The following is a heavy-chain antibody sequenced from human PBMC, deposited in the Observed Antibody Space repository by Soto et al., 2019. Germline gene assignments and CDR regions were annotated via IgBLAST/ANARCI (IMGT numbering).Heavy chain of an antibody. CDR3: ASPYCTNGVCYYYYGMDV. V-gene: IGHV1-3*01. CDR2: INAGNGNT. CDR1: GYTFTSYA. D-gene: IGHD2-8*01. Sequence: ASVKVSCKASGYTFTSYAMHWVRQAPGQRLEWMGWINAGNGNTKYSQKFQGRVTITRDTSTSTAYMELSSLRSEDTAVYYCASPYCTNGVCYYYYGMDVWGQGTTVTVSS. J-gene: IGHJ6*02.